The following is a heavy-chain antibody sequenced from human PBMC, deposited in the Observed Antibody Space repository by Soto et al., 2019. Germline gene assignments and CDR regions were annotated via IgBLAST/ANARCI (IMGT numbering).Heavy chain of an antibody. Sequence: GGSLRLSCAASGFTFSSYAMSWVRQAPGKGLEWVSAISGSGGSTYYADSVKGRFTISRDNSKKTLYLQMNSLRAEDTAVYYCATHPVWFGELSNYFDYWGQGTLVTVSS. V-gene: IGHV3-23*01. D-gene: IGHD3-10*01. CDR1: GFTFSSYA. CDR2: ISGSGGST. J-gene: IGHJ4*02. CDR3: ATHPVWFGELSNYFDY.